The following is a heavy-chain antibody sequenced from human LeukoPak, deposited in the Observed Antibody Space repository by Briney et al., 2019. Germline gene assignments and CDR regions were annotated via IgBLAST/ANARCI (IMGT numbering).Heavy chain of an antibody. D-gene: IGHD6-19*01. CDR2: ISDSGGST. CDR3: AKDLSRAVAADWFDP. J-gene: IGHJ5*02. Sequence: GGSLRLSCAASGFTFSNYDMSWVRQAPGKGLEWVSSISDSGGSTYYADSVKGRFTISRDNSKNTLYLQMTTLRAADTAVYYCAKDLSRAVAADWFDPWDQGSLVTVSS. V-gene: IGHV3-23*01. CDR1: GFTFSNYD.